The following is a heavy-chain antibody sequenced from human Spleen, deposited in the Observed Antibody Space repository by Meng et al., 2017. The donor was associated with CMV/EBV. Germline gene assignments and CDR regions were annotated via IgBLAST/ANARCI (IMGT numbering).Heavy chain of an antibody. CDR3: ARKAYGGNSEAFDY. D-gene: IGHD4-23*01. Sequence: CAFYGGAFSCYYLSWIRQPPGQRLEWIGEINHSGSTNYPPTLMSRVTIAVDTPKYLLSLKLSSVTTADKSVYYCARKAYGGNSEAFDYWGQGTLVTVSS. CDR1: GGAFSCYY. V-gene: IGHV4-34*01. J-gene: IGHJ4*02. CDR2: INHSGST.